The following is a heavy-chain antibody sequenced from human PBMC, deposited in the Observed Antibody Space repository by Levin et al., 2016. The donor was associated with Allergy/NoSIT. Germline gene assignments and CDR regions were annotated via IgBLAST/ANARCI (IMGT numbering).Heavy chain of an antibody. CDR3: ARESAMVRGVINYGMDV. CDR2: INPNSGGT. J-gene: IGHJ6*02. V-gene: IGHV1-2*02. CDR1: GYTFTGYY. D-gene: IGHD3-10*01. Sequence: ASVKVSCKASGYTFTGYYMHWVRQAPGQGLEWMGWINPNSGGTNYAQKFQGRVTMTRDTSISTAYMELSRLRSDDTAVYYCARESAMVRGVINYGMDVWGQGTTVTVSS.